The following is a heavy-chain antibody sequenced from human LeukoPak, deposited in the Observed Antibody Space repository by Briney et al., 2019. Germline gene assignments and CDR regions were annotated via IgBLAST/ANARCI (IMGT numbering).Heavy chain of an antibody. D-gene: IGHD2-15*01. Sequence: ASVKVSCKASGYTFTGYYMHWVRQAPGQGLEWMGWINPNSGGTNYAPKFQGRVTITKDTSISRAYMELSRLRSDNTAVYYCARDRYCSGGSCYGGRAFDIWGQGTMVTVSS. CDR3: ARDRYCSGGSCYGGRAFDI. J-gene: IGHJ3*02. CDR1: GYTFTGYY. V-gene: IGHV1-2*02. CDR2: INPNSGGT.